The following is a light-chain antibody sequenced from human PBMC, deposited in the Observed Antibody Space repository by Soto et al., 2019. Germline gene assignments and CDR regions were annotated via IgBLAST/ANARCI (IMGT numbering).Light chain of an antibody. J-gene: IGLJ2*01. CDR2: DDN. CDR3: QVWDSSSAHVV. V-gene: IGLV3-21*02. CDR1: NLETKS. Sequence: SYELAQAPSVSLAPGQTARIACGGNNLETKSVHWYQQKPGQAPVLVVYDDNHRPSGIPERFSGSNSGSTATLTISGVEAGDEADYYCQVWDSSSAHVVFGGGTQLTVL.